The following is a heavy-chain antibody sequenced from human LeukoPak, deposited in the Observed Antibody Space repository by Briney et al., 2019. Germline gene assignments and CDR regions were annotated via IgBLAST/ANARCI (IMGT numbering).Heavy chain of an antibody. Sequence: GGSLRLSCAASGFTSSNYPMHWVRQAPGKGLEWVAVISFDGSNKYYADSVKGRFTISRDTSRNTLNLQMNSLRAEDTAVYYCARVRHCSDSSCSGVLDYWGQGTLVIVSS. J-gene: IGHJ4*02. CDR2: ISFDGSNK. CDR1: GFTSSNYP. D-gene: IGHD2-15*01. V-gene: IGHV3-30*04. CDR3: ARVRHCSDSSCSGVLDY.